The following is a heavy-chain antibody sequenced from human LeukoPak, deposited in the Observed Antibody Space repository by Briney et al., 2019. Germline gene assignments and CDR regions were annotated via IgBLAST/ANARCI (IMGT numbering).Heavy chain of an antibody. D-gene: IGHD2/OR15-2a*01. V-gene: IGHV3-64D*09. CDR2: ISTFGDSA. Sequence: GGSLRLSCSASGFTFTNYAMHWVRQAPGKGLEYVSAISTFGDSAYYADSVKGRFTISRDNSKNTLYLQMSSLRPEDTAVYFCVKGLSRSPYGMDVWGQGTTVTVSS. CDR3: VKGLSRSPYGMDV. J-gene: IGHJ6*02. CDR1: GFTFTNYA.